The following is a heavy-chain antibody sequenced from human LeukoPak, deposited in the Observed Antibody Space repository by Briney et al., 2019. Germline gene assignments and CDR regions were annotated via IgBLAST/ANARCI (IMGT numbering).Heavy chain of an antibody. V-gene: IGHV4-38-2*02. CDR1: GHSIINSFY. Sequence: PSETLSLTCTVSGHSIINSFYWGWIRQPPGKGLEWIGSIYHSGATYYNPSLKSRVKISLDTSKNQFSLKLNSVTAADTAVYYCARAVDSSGFSSFRHWGQGTLVTVSS. J-gene: IGHJ1*01. CDR2: IYHSGAT. CDR3: ARAVDSSGFSSFRH. D-gene: IGHD3-22*01.